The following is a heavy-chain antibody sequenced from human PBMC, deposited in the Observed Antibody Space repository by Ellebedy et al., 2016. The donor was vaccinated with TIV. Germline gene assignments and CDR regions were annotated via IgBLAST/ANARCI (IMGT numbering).Heavy chain of an antibody. J-gene: IGHJ4*02. CDR1: GYFFNSHL. V-gene: IGHV5-51*01. CDR2: IYPSDSDT. CDR3: VRSTHYFAGSGGRCDY. D-gene: IGHD3-22*01. Sequence: QVSCXASGYFFNSHLIGWVRQMPWKGLAWMGIIYPSDSDTRYSPSFEGQVTISVDKSITTAYLQWSSLKASDTAMYYCVRSTHYFAGSGGRCDYWGQGTLVTVSS.